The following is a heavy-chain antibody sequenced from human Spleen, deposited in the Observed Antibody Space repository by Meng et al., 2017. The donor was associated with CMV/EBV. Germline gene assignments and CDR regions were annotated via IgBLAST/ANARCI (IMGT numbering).Heavy chain of an antibody. J-gene: IGHJ5*02. CDR1: SGYY. Sequence: SGYYIHWVHKAPGQGLEWMGWIYPNTGDTNYAQNFQGRVTMTRDMSISTAYMEMIGLRSDDTALYYCARGPLYCSSTSCLSNWFGPWGQGTLVTVSS. CDR3: ARGPLYCSSTSCLSNWFGP. V-gene: IGHV1-2*02. CDR2: IYPNTGDT. D-gene: IGHD2-2*01.